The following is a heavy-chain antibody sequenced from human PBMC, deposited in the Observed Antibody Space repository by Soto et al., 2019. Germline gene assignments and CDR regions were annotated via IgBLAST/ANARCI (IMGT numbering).Heavy chain of an antibody. V-gene: IGHV3-23*01. J-gene: IGHJ3*02. Sequence: GGSLRLSCAASGFTFSSYAMSWVRQAPGKGLEWVSDISGSGGSTYYADSVKGRFTISRDNSKNTLYLQMNSLRAEDTAVYYCAKDQVGSSALDAFDIWGQGTLVTVSS. D-gene: IGHD1-26*01. CDR2: ISGSGGST. CDR1: GFTFSSYA. CDR3: AKDQVGSSALDAFDI.